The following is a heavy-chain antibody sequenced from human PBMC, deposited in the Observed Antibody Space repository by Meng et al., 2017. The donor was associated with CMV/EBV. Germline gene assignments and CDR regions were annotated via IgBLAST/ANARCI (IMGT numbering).Heavy chain of an antibody. J-gene: IGHJ4*02. CDR3: AREMPIAAAGCFDY. V-gene: IGHV4-4*07. Sequence: QVQLQETGPGLLQPPETLSLTCTVSGGSISSYYWSWLRQPAGKGLEWIGRIYTSGSTNYNPSLKSRVTMSVDTSKNQFSLKLSSVTAADTAVYYCAREMPIAAAGCFDYWGQGTLVTVSS. CDR2: IYTSGST. D-gene: IGHD6-13*01. CDR1: GGSISSYY.